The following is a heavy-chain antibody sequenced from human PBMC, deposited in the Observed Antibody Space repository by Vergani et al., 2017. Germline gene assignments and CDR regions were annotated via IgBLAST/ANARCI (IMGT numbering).Heavy chain of an antibody. CDR3: AKDLRPGYCSSTSCYNPDGWFDP. D-gene: IGHD2-2*02. CDR2: IRTKSQGETT. Sequence: EVQLVESGGELVQPGRPLRLSCTASGFTFGDDAISWFRQAPGKGPEWVAFIRTKSQGETTEYAASVKGRFFISRNDSKGVAYLQMNSLRTEDTAVYFCAKDLRPGYCSSTSCYNPDGWFDPWGQGTLVTVSS. J-gene: IGHJ5*02. V-gene: IGHV3-49*03. CDR1: GFTFGDDA.